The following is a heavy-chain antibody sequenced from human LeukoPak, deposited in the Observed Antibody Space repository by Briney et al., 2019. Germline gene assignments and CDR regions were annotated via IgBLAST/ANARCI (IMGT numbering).Heavy chain of an antibody. CDR1: GYTFTSYG. CDR2: IIPIFGTA. CDR3: ARDLKDNAVAGTEFDY. J-gene: IGHJ4*02. D-gene: IGHD6-19*01. Sequence: ASVKVSCKASGYTFTSYGISWVRQAPGQGLEWMGRIIPIFGTANYAQKFQGRVTITTDESTSTAYMELSSLRSEDTAVYYCARDLKDNAVAGTEFDYWGQGTLVTVSS. V-gene: IGHV1-69*05.